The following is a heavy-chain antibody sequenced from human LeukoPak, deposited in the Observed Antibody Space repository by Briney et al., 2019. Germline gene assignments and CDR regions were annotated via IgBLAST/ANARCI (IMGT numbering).Heavy chain of an antibody. J-gene: IGHJ4*02. Sequence: GGSLRLSCAASGFIFSNYWMHWVRQAPGKGLVWVSHVNSDGTSTDYADSVKGRFTISSDNAKKTLYLQMNSLRVEDMAVYYCARVYDYGFDWGQGTLVTVSS. CDR3: ARVYDYGFD. D-gene: IGHD3-10*01. CDR1: GFIFSNYW. V-gene: IGHV3-74*01. CDR2: VNSDGTST.